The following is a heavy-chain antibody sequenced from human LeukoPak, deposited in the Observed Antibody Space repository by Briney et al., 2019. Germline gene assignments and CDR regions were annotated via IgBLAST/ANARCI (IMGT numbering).Heavy chain of an antibody. J-gene: IGHJ4*02. CDR1: GESLSKYY. CDR3: ASSVGSTDY. Sequence: SETLSLTCAVYGESLSKYYWTWIRQSPGKGLEWIGEINHRGSTNLNPSLKSRVTLSVDTSKHQFSLKLASVTAADAAVYYCASSVGSTDYWGQGTLVTVSS. V-gene: IGHV4-34*01. CDR2: INHRGST. D-gene: IGHD1-26*01.